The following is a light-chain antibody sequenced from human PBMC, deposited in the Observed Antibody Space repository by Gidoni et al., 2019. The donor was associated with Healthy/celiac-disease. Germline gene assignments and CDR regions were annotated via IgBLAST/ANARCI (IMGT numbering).Light chain of an antibody. Sequence: AIRMTQSPSSFSASTGDRVTITCRASQGISSYLAWYQQKPGKAPKLLIYAASTLQSGVPSRVSGSGSGTDFTLTISCLQSEDFATYHCQQYYSYPRTFGQGTKVEIK. CDR3: QQYYSYPRT. CDR1: QGISSY. V-gene: IGKV1-8*01. J-gene: IGKJ1*01. CDR2: AAS.